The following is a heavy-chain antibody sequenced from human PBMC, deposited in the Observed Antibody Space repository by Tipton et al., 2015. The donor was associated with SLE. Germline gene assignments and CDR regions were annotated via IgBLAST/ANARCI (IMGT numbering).Heavy chain of an antibody. CDR3: AREQADY. V-gene: IGHV3-64*02. CDR2: ISNDGKRI. Sequence: GSLRLSCTASGFTLSFHVMHWVRQAPGKGLEYVSSISNDGKRIFYADSVNGRFTISRDNSRNTLYLHLAWLRSEDTAVYYCAREQADYWGQGTLVTVSS. CDR1: GFTLSFHV. J-gene: IGHJ4*02.